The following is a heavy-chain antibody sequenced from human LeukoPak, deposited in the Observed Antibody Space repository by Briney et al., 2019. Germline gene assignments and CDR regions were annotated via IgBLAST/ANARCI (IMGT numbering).Heavy chain of an antibody. J-gene: IGHJ4*02. V-gene: IGHV4-59*01. CDR1: GGFISSYY. CDR3: ARYYDSSGYYPYYFDY. D-gene: IGHD3-22*01. Sequence: SETLSLTCTVSGGFISSYYWSWIRQPPGKGLEWIGYIYYSGSTNYNPSLKSRVTISVDTSKNQFSLKLSSVTAADTAVYYCARYYDSSGYYPYYFDYWGQGTLVTVSS. CDR2: IYYSGST.